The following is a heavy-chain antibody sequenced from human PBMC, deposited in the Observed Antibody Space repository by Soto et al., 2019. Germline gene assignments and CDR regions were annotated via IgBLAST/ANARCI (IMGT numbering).Heavy chain of an antibody. Sequence: SVKVSCKASGFTFTSSAVQWVRQALGQRLEWIGWIVVGSGNTNYAQKFQERVTITRDMSTSTAYMELSSLRSEDTAVYHCAAPISSHYGGNGLDIWGQGTMVTVSS. J-gene: IGHJ3*02. V-gene: IGHV1-58*01. CDR3: AAPISSHYGGNGLDI. CDR2: IVVGSGNT. CDR1: GFTFTSSA. D-gene: IGHD4-17*01.